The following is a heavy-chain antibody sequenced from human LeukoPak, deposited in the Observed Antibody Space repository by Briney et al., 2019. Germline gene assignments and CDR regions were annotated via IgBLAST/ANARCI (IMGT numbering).Heavy chain of an antibody. CDR2: IIPNGGGT. CDR3: ARGQLTEIDY. J-gene: IGHJ4*02. Sequence: ASVTVSCTASVYTFAGYYMHWVRQAPGQGLEWMGWIIPNGGGTKYAQKFQGRVTVTRDTSISTAYMELSRLRSDDTAVYYCARGQLTEIDYWGQGTLVTVSS. V-gene: IGHV1-2*02. D-gene: IGHD5-24*01. CDR1: VYTFAGYY.